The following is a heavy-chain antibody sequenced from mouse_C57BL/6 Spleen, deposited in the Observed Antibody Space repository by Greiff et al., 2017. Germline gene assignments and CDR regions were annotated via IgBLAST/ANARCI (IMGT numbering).Heavy chain of an antibody. CDR3: ARDDGIYWYFDV. CDR1: GFNIKDYY. J-gene: IGHJ1*03. Sequence: EVQLQQSGAELVKPGASVKLSCTASGFNIKDYYMHWVKQRTEQGLEWIGRIDPEDGETKYAPQFQGKATITADTSSNTAYLQLSSLTAEDTAVYYCARDDGIYWYFDVWGTGTTVTVSS. D-gene: IGHD2-12*01. CDR2: IDPEDGET. V-gene: IGHV14-2*01.